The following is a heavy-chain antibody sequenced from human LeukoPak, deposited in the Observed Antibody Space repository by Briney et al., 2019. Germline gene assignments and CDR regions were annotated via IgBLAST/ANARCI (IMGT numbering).Heavy chain of an antibody. Sequence: GESLKISCKGSGYSFTSYWIGWVRQMPGKGLEWMGIIYPGDSDTRYSPSFQGQVTISADKSISTAYLQWSSLKASDTAMYYCASTGEQRSYYYYMDVWGKGTTVIVSS. V-gene: IGHV5-51*01. D-gene: IGHD1-26*01. CDR3: ASTGEQRSYYYYMDV. J-gene: IGHJ6*03. CDR1: GYSFTSYW. CDR2: IYPGDSDT.